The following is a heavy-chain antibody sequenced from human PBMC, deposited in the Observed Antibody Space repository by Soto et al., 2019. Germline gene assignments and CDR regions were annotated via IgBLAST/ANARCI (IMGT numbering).Heavy chain of an antibody. CDR1: GGSISSYY. D-gene: IGHD1-26*01. CDR3: ARASLTVVTYSGGMDV. CDR2: IYYSGST. V-gene: IGHV4-59*01. J-gene: IGHJ6*02. Sequence: QVQLQESGPGLVKPSETLSLTCTVSGGSISSYYWSWIRQPPGKGLEWIGYIYYSGSTNYNPSLRSRVTISVDTSKNQFSLKLSSVTAADTAVYYCARASLTVVTYSGGMDVWGQGTTVTVSS.